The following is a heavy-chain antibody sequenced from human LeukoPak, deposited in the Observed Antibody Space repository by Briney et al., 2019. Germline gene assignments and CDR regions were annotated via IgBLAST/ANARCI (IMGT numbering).Heavy chain of an antibody. Sequence: PSETLSLTCAVSGGSISSGGYSWSWIRQPPGKGLEWIGYSYHSGSTYYNPSLKSRVTISVDRSKNQFSLKLSSVTAADTAVYYCARVTGYYYYGMDVWGQGTTVTVSS. J-gene: IGHJ6*02. CDR2: SYHSGST. CDR1: GGSISSGGYS. CDR3: ARVTGYYYYGMDV. V-gene: IGHV4-30-2*01. D-gene: IGHD3-9*01.